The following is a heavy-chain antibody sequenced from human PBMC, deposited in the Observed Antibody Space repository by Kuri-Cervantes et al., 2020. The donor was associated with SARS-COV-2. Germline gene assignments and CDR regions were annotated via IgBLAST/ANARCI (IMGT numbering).Heavy chain of an antibody. CDR2: ISSSSSYI. CDR3: ARDPPAAAGEYYYYGMDV. D-gene: IGHD6-13*01. J-gene: IGHJ6*02. V-gene: IGHV3-21*01. Sequence: GESLKISCAASGFTFSSYSMNWVRQAPGKGLEWVSSISSSSSYIYYADSVKGRFTISRDNAKNSLYLQMNSLRAEDTAVYYCARDPPAAAGEYYYYGMDVCGQGTTVTVSS. CDR1: GFTFSSYS.